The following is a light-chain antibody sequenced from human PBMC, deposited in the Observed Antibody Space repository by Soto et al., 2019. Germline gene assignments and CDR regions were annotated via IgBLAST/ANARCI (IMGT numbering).Light chain of an antibody. V-gene: IGKV3-15*01. J-gene: IGKJ1*01. CDR2: GAS. Sequence: IVITQSPATLSVSPGERTILSCSASLSVSSNLAWYQQKPGQAPRLLIYGASARATGIPARFSGSGSGTEFTLTISSLQSEDFAVYYCQQYNNWTQTFGQGIKV. CDR1: LSVSSN. CDR3: QQYNNWTQT.